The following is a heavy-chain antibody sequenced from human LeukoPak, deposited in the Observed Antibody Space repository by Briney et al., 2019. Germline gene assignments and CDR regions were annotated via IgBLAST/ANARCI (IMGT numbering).Heavy chain of an antibody. CDR2: ISSSSSTI. V-gene: IGHV3-48*04. CDR1: GFTFSSYS. CDR3: ARVQSSSSWYVVRAYYYGMDV. J-gene: IGHJ6*02. D-gene: IGHD6-13*01. Sequence: GGSLRLSCAASGFTFSSYSMNWVRQAPGKGLEWVSYISSSSSTIYYADSVKGRFTISRDNAKNSLYLQMNSLRAEDTAVYYCARVQSSSSWYVVRAYYYGMDVWGQGTTVTVSS.